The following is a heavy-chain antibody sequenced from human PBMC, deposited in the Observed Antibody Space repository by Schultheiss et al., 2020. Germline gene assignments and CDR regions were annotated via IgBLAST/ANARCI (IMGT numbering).Heavy chain of an antibody. V-gene: IGHV3-30*18. CDR2: ISSDGSNK. J-gene: IGHJ6*02. D-gene: IGHD3-10*01. CDR1: GFTFSTYG. Sequence: GGSLRLSCAASGFTFSTYGMHWVRQAPGQGLEWVATISSDGSNKYYADSVKGRFTISRANSKNTLYLQMNSLRAEDTAVYYCAKDGDDGSGNYYTWHIYGMDVWGQGTTVTVSS. CDR3: AKDGDDGSGNYYTWHIYGMDV.